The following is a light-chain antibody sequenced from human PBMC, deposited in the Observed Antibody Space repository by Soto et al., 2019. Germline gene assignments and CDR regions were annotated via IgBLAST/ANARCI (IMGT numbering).Light chain of an antibody. Sequence: QSALTQPASVSGSPGQSITISCTGTSSDVGGYNYVSWFQQHPGKAPKLMIYEVSNRPSGVSNRFSGSKSGNTSSLTISGLQAEDEADYYCSSYTSGGYVCGTWTKLTVL. J-gene: IGLJ1*01. CDR2: EVS. V-gene: IGLV2-14*01. CDR3: SSYTSGGYV. CDR1: SSDVGGYNY.